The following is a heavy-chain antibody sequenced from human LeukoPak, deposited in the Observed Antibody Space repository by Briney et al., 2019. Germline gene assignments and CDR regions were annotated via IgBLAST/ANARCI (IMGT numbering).Heavy chain of an antibody. Sequence: GGSLRLSCAASGFTFSDCAMNWVRQASGKGLEWVSAISGSGGSTYYADSVKGRFTISRDNSKDTLYLQMNSLRAEDTAVYYCAKDHRYSYGYYFDYWGQGTLVTVSS. J-gene: IGHJ4*02. V-gene: IGHV3-23*01. D-gene: IGHD5-18*01. CDR1: GFTFSDCA. CDR3: AKDHRYSYGYYFDY. CDR2: ISGSGGST.